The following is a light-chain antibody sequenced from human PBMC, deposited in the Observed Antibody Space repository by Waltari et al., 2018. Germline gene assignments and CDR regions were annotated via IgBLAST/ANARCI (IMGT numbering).Light chain of an antibody. CDR1: QNIRDF. CDR2: RAS. CDR3: QQSYSTPLYS. Sequence: DVQMTQSPSTLSASVGDRVTITCRASQNIRDFWAWYQPRPGNAPSLLIFRASTLQTGVPARFSGSGSGTEFTLSITSLQPEDVATYYCQQSYSTPLYSFGQGTKLEIK. J-gene: IGKJ2*01. V-gene: IGKV1-39*01.